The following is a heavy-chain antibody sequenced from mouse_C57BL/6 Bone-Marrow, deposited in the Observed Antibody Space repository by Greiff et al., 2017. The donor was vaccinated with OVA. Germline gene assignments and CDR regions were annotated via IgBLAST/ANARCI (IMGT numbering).Heavy chain of an antibody. Sequence: QVQLKQPGAELVKPGASVKMSCKASGYTFTSYWITWVKQRPGQGLEWIGDIYPGSGSTNYNEKFKSKATLTVDTSSSTAYMQLSSLTSEDSAVYYCARLTGTSGPYYFDYWGQGTTLTVSS. CDR2: IYPGSGST. V-gene: IGHV1-55*01. CDR3: ARLTGTSGPYYFDY. J-gene: IGHJ2*01. D-gene: IGHD4-1*01. CDR1: GYTFTSYW.